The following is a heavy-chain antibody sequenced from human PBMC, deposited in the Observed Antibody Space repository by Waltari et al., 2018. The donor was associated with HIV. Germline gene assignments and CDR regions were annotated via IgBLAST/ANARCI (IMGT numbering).Heavy chain of an antibody. D-gene: IGHD3-10*01. CDR2: IDHSGNT. CDR3: ARRPGARMLRGIFITLGWVDP. CDR1: GGSFSGYH. Sequence: QVQLFQWGAGLLNPSETLVLTCAVYGGSFSGYHWAWVRQPPGKGLEWIGDIDHSGNTNYNPSLKSRAIISIDTSKNQFSLNLTSVTAADTAFYYCARRPGARMLRGIFITLGWVDPWGQGTRVSVYS. J-gene: IGHJ5*02. V-gene: IGHV4-34*01.